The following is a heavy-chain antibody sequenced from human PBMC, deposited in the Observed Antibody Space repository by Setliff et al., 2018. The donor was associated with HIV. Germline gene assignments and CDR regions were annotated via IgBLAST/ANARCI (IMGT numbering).Heavy chain of an antibody. CDR3: ARVYGSGYYFDY. D-gene: IGHD6-25*01. J-gene: IGHJ4*02. Sequence: SETLSLTCAVYGESFSGYYWDWIRQPPGKGLEWVAEINHSGSTKYNPSLKSRVTISADTSKNQFSLRLTSVTAADTALYYCARVYGSGYYFDYWGQGTLVTVSS. V-gene: IGHV4-34*01. CDR2: INHSGST. CDR1: GESFSGYY.